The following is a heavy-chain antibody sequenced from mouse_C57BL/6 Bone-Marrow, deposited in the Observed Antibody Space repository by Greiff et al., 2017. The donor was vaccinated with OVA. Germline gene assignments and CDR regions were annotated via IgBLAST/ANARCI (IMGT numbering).Heavy chain of an antibody. J-gene: IGHJ4*01. CDR2: IYPSDSET. CDR3: ARVTTVVARDYYAMDY. CDR1: GYTFTSYW. V-gene: IGHV1-61*01. D-gene: IGHD1-1*01. Sequence: VQLQQPGAELVRPGSSVKLSCKASGYTFTSYWMDWVKQRPGRGLEWIGNIYPSDSETHYNQKFKDKATLTVDKSSSTAYMQLSSLTSEDSAVYYCARVTTVVARDYYAMDYWGQGTSVTVSS.